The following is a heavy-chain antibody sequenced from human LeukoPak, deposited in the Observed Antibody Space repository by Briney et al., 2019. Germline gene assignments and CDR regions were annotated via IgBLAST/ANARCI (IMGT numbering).Heavy chain of an antibody. CDR3: ARASVLWGPIDY. Sequence: GGSLRLSCGASGFTFSSYGMQWVRQAPGRGVEWVAVILSDGSKEFYTDSVKGRFTISRDNSKNTLYLQMGSLRAEDMAVYYCARASVLWGPIDYWGQGTLVTVSS. CDR1: GFTFSSYG. J-gene: IGHJ4*02. D-gene: IGHD3-16*01. V-gene: IGHV3-30*19. CDR2: ILSDGSKE.